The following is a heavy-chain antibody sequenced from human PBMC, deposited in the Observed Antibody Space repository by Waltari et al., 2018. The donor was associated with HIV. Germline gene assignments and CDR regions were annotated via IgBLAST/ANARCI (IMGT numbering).Heavy chain of an antibody. D-gene: IGHD1-26*01. CDR3: ARGTEGIRIVGVRGAFDI. Sequence: QVQLQQSGPGLVKPSQTLSLTCAISGDSVSSNSAAWNWIRQSPSRGLEWLGRTYYRSKWYNDYAVSVKSRITINPDTSKNQFSLQLNSVTPEDTAVYYCARGTEGIRIVGVRGAFDIWGQGTMVTVSS. CDR2: TYYRSKWYN. J-gene: IGHJ3*02. CDR1: GDSVSSNSAA. V-gene: IGHV6-1*01.